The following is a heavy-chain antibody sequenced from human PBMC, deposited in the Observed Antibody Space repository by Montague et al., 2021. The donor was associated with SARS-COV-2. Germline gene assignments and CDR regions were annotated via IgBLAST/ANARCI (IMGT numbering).Heavy chain of an antibody. D-gene: IGHD3-22*01. V-gene: IGHV1-24*01. Sequence: SVKVSCKVSGYTLTELSMHWVRQAPGKGLEWMGGFDPEDGETIYAQKFQGRVTMTGDTSTDTAYMELSSLRSEDTAVYYCATGTAIVVGGWFDPWGQGTLVTVSS. J-gene: IGHJ5*02. CDR2: FDPEDGET. CDR3: ATGTAIVVGGWFDP. CDR1: GYTLTELS.